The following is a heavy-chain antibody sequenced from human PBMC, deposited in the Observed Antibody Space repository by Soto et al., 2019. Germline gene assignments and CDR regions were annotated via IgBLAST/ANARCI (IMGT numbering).Heavy chain of an antibody. V-gene: IGHV4-31*03. Sequence: SETLSLTCTVSGGSISSGGYYWSWIRQHPGKGLEWIGYIYYSGSTYYNPSLKSRVTISVDTSKNQFSLKLSSVTAADTAVYYCARGFLSSSWNEDAFDIWGQGTMVTVSS. D-gene: IGHD6-13*01. CDR1: GGSISSGGYY. CDR3: ARGFLSSSWNEDAFDI. J-gene: IGHJ3*02. CDR2: IYYSGST.